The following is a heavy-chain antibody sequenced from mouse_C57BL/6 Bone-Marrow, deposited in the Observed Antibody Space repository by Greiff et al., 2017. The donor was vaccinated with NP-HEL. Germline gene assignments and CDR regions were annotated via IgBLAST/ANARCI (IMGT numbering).Heavy chain of an antibody. CDR1: GFTFSSYG. Sequence: EVQLVESGGDLVKPGGSLKLSCAASGFTFSSYGMSWVRQTPDKRLEWVATISSGGSYTYYPDSVKGRFTISRDNAKNTLYLQMSSLKSEDTAMCYCARHPHYAMYYCGQGTSLTASS. V-gene: IGHV5-6*01. CDR3: ARHPHYAMYY. J-gene: IGHJ4*01. CDR2: ISSGGSYT.